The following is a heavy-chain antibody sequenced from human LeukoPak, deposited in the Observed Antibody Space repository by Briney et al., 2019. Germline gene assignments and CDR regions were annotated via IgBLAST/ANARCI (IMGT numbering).Heavy chain of an antibody. CDR3: ARRREGLYYFDY. J-gene: IGHJ4*02. D-gene: IGHD2-15*01. CDR1: GGSISSYY. Sequence: PSETLSLTCTVSGGSISSYYWSWIRQPPGKGLEWIGYIYYSGSTNYNPSLKSRVTISVDTSKNQFSLKLSSVTAADTAAYYCARRREGLYYFDYWGQGTLVTVSS. V-gene: IGHV4-59*08. CDR2: IYYSGST.